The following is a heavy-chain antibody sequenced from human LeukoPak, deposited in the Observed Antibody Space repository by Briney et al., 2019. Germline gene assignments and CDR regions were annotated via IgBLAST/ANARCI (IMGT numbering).Heavy chain of an antibody. D-gene: IGHD1-26*01. J-gene: IGHJ4*02. CDR1: GFTFSSYG. V-gene: IGHV3-30*03. CDR3: ARDAWELPDY. CDR2: ISYDGSNK. Sequence: GGSLRLSCAASGFTFSSYGTHWVRQAPGKGLEWVAVISYDGSNKYYADSVKGRFTISRDNAKNSLYLQMNSLRAEDTAVYYCARDAWELPDYWGQGTLVTVSS.